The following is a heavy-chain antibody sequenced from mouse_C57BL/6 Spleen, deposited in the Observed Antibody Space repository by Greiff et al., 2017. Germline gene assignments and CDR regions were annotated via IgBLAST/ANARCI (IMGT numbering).Heavy chain of an antibody. D-gene: IGHD1-2*01. V-gene: IGHV3-6*01. Sequence: EVQLVESGPGLVKPSQSLSLTCSVTGYSITSGYYWNWIRQFPGNKLEWMGYISYDGSNNYNPSLKNRISITRDTSKNQFFLKLNSVTTEDTATYYCARVGTTAFDVWSTGTTVTVSS. CDR1: GYSITSGYY. J-gene: IGHJ1*03. CDR3: ARVGTTAFDV. CDR2: ISYDGSN.